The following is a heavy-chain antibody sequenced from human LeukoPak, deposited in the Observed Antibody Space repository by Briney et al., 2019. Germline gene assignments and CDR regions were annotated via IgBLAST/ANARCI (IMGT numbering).Heavy chain of an antibody. CDR3: AREGGHLIDARGAVDY. D-gene: IGHD2-15*01. CDR2: ISYDGSDK. Sequence: PGGSLRLSCAASGFTFSSYAIHWVRQAPGKGPKWLARISYDGSDKDYAHSVKGRFTISRDNSKKTLYLQMNSLTAEDTALYHCAREGGHLIDARGAVDYWGQGTLVTVSS. V-gene: IGHV3-30-3*01. J-gene: IGHJ4*02. CDR1: GFTFSSYA.